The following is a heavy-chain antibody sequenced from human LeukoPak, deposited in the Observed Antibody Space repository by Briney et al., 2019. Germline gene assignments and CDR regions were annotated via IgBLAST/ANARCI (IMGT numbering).Heavy chain of an antibody. CDR3: AKEKENSYGFTAPFDY. Sequence: GGSLRLSCAASGFTFSSYAMHWVRQAPGKGLEWVAAISGSGGSTYYADSVKGRFTISRDNSKNTLYLQMNSLRAEDTAVYYCAKEKENSYGFTAPFDYWGQGTLVTVSS. D-gene: IGHD5-18*01. CDR1: GFTFSSYA. J-gene: IGHJ4*02. CDR2: ISGSGGST. V-gene: IGHV3-23*01.